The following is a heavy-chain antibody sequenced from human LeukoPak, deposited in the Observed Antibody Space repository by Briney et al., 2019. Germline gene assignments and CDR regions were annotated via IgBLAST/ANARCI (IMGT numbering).Heavy chain of an antibody. CDR3: ARDLHKRGRSSTST. V-gene: IGHV4-34*01. CDR2: INHSGST. D-gene: IGHD6-6*01. J-gene: IGHJ5*02. CDR1: GGSFSGYY. Sequence: SETLSLTCAVYGGSFSGYYWSWIRQPPGKGLEWIGEINHSGSTNYNPSLKSRVTISVDTSKNQFSLKLSSVTAADTAVYYCARDLHKRGRSSTSTWGQGTLVTVSS.